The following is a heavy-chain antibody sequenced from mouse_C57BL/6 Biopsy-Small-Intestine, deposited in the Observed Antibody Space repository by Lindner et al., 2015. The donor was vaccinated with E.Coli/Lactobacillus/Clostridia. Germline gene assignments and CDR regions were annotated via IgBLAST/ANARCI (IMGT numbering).Heavy chain of an antibody. CDR3: ATGRGYYDSSGYYRIDY. D-gene: IGHD2-3*01. CDR2: IIPMFNTE. V-gene: IGHV1-74*01. J-gene: IGHJ4*01. Sequence: SVKVSCKASGGTFSTSAINWVRQAPGQGLEWMGGIIPMFNTENYAQKFQGRVTITADESTSTTYMELSRLRSEDTAVYYCATGRGYYDSSGYYRIDYWGQGTLVTVSS. CDR1: GGTFSTSA.